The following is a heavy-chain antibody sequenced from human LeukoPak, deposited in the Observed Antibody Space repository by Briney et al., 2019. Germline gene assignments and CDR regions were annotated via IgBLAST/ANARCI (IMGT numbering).Heavy chain of an antibody. Sequence: SVKVPCKASGGTFSSYAISWVRQAPGQGLEWTGRIIPIFGTANYAQKFQGRVTITTDESTSTTYMELSSLRSEDTAVYYCAIGSGSFDYWGQGTLVTVSS. J-gene: IGHJ4*02. CDR3: AIGSGSFDY. V-gene: IGHV1-69*05. CDR1: GGTFSSYA. D-gene: IGHD1-26*01. CDR2: IIPIFGTA.